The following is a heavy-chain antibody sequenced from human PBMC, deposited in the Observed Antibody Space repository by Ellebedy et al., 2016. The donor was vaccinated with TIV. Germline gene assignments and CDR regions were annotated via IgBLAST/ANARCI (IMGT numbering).Heavy chain of an antibody. J-gene: IGHJ4*02. V-gene: IGHV1-18*01. CDR2: ISAYNGNT. Sequence: ASVKVSCXASGYTFTRYGISWVRQAPGQGLEWMGWISAYNGNTNYAQKLQGRVTMTTDTSTSTAYMELSRLRSDDTAVYYCARGDPGIAAAGDLDYWGQGTLVTVSS. CDR3: ARGDPGIAAAGDLDY. D-gene: IGHD6-13*01. CDR1: GYTFTRYG.